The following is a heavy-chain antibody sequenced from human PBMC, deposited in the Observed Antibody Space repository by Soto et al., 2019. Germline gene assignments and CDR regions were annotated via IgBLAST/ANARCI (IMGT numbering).Heavy chain of an antibody. CDR1: RYTFTSYP. CDR2: INGGKGNT. V-gene: IGHV1-3*01. CDR3: AVQRSDCYKYFDY. J-gene: IGHJ4*02. D-gene: IGHD2-21*02. Sequence: GASVKVSCKASRYTFTSYPIHWVRQAPGQRLEWMGWINGGKGNTKYSQKFQGRVTITRHTAANIANMELSSLRSEDTAVYYCAVQRSDCYKYFDYWGQGTLVTVSS.